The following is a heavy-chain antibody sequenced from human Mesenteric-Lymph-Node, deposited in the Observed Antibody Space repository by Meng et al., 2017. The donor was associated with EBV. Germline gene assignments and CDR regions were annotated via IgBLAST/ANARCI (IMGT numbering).Heavy chain of an antibody. J-gene: IGHJ4*02. D-gene: IGHD3-3*01. CDR2: VYWDDDK. CDR1: GFSLSTRGVL. Sequence: QITLKDSGPTLVNPTQTLTLTCTFSGFSLSTRGVLVGWIRQPPGQALEWLALVYWDDDKRYSPSLKSRLSITKNTSKNQVVLTMADMDPVDTGTYYCAGWSARLEYWGPGTLVTVSS. CDR3: AGWSARLEY. V-gene: IGHV2-5*02.